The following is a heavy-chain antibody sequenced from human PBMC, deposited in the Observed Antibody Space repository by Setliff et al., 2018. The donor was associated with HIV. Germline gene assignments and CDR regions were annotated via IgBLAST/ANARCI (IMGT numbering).Heavy chain of an antibody. D-gene: IGHD3-22*01. CDR2: IYPGDSDT. CDR1: GYSFNIYW. V-gene: IGHV5-51*01. CDR3: ARLSRHYSDSTAYHDAFDV. J-gene: IGHJ3*01. Sequence: GESLTISCKGSGYSFNIYWIGWVRQMPGKGLEWMGIIYPGDSDTIYSPSFQGQVTISVDKSITTAYLQWSSLKASDTAMYYCARLSRHYSDSTAYHDAFDVWGQGTKVTVSS.